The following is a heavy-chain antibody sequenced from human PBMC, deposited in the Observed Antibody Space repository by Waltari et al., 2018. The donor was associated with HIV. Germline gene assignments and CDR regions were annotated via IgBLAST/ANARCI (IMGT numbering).Heavy chain of an antibody. CDR1: GFEFRHYS. Sequence: LVESGGGVVTTGGSIRLTCEASGFEFRHYSLNWVRQCPMRGLEWVASIRRGNNEKNYLDSVRCRFVISRDNSESSVYLQMDSLREEDTATYFCVRDDPGYGPIDFWGQGTLVTV. D-gene: IGHD3-10*01. CDR2: IRRGNNEK. J-gene: IGHJ4*02. V-gene: IGHV3-21*04. CDR3: VRDDPGYGPIDF.